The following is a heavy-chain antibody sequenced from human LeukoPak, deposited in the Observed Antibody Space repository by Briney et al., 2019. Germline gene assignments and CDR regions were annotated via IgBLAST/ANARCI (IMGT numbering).Heavy chain of an antibody. CDR2: ISSSSSYI. D-gene: IGHD6-19*01. Sequence: GGSLRLSCVASGFTFSSYSMNWVRQAPGKGLEWVSSISSSSSYIYYADSVKGRFTISRDNAKNSLYLQMNSLRAEDTAVYYCAREISGWYYFDYWGQGTLVTVSS. V-gene: IGHV3-21*01. J-gene: IGHJ4*02. CDR1: GFTFSSYS. CDR3: AREISGWYYFDY.